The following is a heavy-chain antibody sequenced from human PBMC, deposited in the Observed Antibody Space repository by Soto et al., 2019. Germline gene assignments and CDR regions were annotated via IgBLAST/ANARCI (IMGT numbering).Heavy chain of an antibody. CDR3: ARAGEEDIVVVPAAMLWFDP. Sequence: GASVKVSCKASGYTFTSYGISWVRQAPGQGLEWMGWISAYNGNTNYAQKLQGRVTMTTDTSTSTAYMELRSLRSDDTAVYYCARAGEEDIVVVPAAMLWFDPWGQGTLVTVSS. D-gene: IGHD2-2*01. CDR2: ISAYNGNT. V-gene: IGHV1-18*01. CDR1: GYTFTSYG. J-gene: IGHJ5*02.